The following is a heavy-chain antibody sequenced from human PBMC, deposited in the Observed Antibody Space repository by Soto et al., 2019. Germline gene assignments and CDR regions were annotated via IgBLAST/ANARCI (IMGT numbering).Heavy chain of an antibody. Sequence: SETLSLTCTVSGDSITSGGYYWTWIRQHPGKGLEWIGYVYHSGSTYYNPSLKSRLTISVDTSKNQFSLKLTSVTAADTAVYFCARDRNTRRNWLDPWGPGPLVIVSS. CDR3: ARDRNTRRNWLDP. CDR2: VYHSGST. V-gene: IGHV4-31*03. J-gene: IGHJ5*02. CDR1: GDSITSGGYY. D-gene: IGHD1-26*01.